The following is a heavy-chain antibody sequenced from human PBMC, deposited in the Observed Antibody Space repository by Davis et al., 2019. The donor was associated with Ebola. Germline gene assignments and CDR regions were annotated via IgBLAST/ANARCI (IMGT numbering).Heavy chain of an antibody. D-gene: IGHD3-3*01. CDR3: ARVSSLGYDFWSGYSHYYYYYYMDV. CDR2: IYYSGST. Sequence: PSETLSLTCTVSGGSISSSSYYWGWIRQPPGKGLEWIGSIYYSGSTYYNPSLKSRVTISVDTSKNQFSLKLSSVTAADTAVYYCARVSSLGYDFWSGYSHYYYYYYMDVWGKGTTVTVSS. V-gene: IGHV4-39*07. J-gene: IGHJ6*03. CDR1: GGSISSSSYY.